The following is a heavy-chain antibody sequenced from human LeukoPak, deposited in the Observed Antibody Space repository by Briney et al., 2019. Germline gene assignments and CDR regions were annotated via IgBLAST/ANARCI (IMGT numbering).Heavy chain of an antibody. CDR2: IYYSVST. D-gene: IGHD5-24*01. CDR3: AKSRSRDGYNNFDY. Sequence: AGTLSLPCTVSGGSFSSGSYYWSWIRQPPGKGLEWIGYIYYSVSTNYNPSLKCRVTISVDTSKHQFSLKLNSVTAADTAVYYCAKSRSRDGYNNFDYWGQGILVTVSS. CDR1: GGSFSSGSYY. J-gene: IGHJ4*02. V-gene: IGHV4-61*01.